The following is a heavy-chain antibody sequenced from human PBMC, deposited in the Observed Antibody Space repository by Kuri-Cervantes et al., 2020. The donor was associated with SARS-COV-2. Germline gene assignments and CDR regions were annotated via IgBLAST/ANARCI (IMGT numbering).Heavy chain of an antibody. D-gene: IGHD3-22*01. CDR2: ISGSGGST. Sequence: GGSLRLSCAASGFTFSSYAMSWVRQAPGKELEWVSAISGSGGSTYYADSVKGRFTISRDNSKNTLYLQMNSLRAEDTAVYYCAKTWLSYYDSSGYPPYWGQGTLVTVSS. J-gene: IGHJ4*02. CDR3: AKTWLSYYDSSGYPPY. V-gene: IGHV3-23*01. CDR1: GFTFSSYA.